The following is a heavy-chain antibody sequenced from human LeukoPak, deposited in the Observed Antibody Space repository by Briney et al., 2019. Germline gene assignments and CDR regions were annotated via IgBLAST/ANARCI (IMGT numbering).Heavy chain of an antibody. Sequence: RTSETLSLTCTVSGGSISSGGYYWSWIRQHPGKGLEWIGYIYYSGSTYYNPSLKSRVTISVDTSKNQFSLKLSSVTAADTAVYYCARHTAMVRAYYYYYYGMDVWGQGTTVTVSS. CDR1: GGSISSGGYY. D-gene: IGHD5-18*01. V-gene: IGHV4-31*03. J-gene: IGHJ6*02. CDR2: IYYSGST. CDR3: ARHTAMVRAYYYYYYGMDV.